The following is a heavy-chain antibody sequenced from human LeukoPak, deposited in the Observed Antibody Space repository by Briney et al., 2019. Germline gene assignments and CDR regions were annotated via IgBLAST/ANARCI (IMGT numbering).Heavy chain of an antibody. D-gene: IGHD3-3*01. CDR3: ARDLYYDFWSGYYRVEGYYFDY. V-gene: IGHV4-34*01. Sequence: SETLSLTCAVYGGSFSGYYWSWIRQPPGKGLEWIGSIYHSGSTYYNPSLKSRVTISVDTSKNQFSLKLSSVTAADTAVYYCARDLYYDFWSGYYRVEGYYFDYWGQGTLVTVSS. J-gene: IGHJ4*02. CDR2: IYHSGST. CDR1: GGSFSGYY.